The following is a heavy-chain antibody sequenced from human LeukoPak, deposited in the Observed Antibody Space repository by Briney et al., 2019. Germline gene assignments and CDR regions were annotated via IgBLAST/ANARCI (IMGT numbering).Heavy chain of an antibody. CDR1: GFTFSSYG. Sequence: GGSLRLSCAASGFTFSSYGMHWVRQAPGKGLEWVAVIWYNGSNKYYADSVKGRFTISRDNSKNTLYLQMNSLRAEDTAVYYCAKDGSGRFDYWGQGTLVTVSS. CDR2: IWYNGSNK. D-gene: IGHD1-14*01. V-gene: IGHV3-33*06. J-gene: IGHJ4*02. CDR3: AKDGSGRFDY.